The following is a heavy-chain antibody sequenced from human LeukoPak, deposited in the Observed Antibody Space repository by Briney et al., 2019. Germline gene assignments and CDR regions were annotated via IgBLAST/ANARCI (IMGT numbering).Heavy chain of an antibody. CDR3: ARDDDILTAPDY. CDR1: GFTFSSYE. CDR2: ISSSGSTI. J-gene: IGHJ4*02. Sequence: GGSLRLSCAASGFTFSSYEMNWVCQAPGKGLEWVSYISSSGSTIYYADSVKGRFTISRDNANNSLYLQMNSLRAEDTAVYYCARDDDILTAPDYWGQGTLVTVSS. V-gene: IGHV3-48*03. D-gene: IGHD3-9*01.